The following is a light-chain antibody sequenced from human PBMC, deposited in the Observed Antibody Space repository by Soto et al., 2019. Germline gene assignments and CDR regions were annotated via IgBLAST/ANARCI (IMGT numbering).Light chain of an antibody. CDR1: QSVSXX. Sequence: EIVMTQSPGTLSVSPGERATLLCRASQSVSXXXAWYQQKPGQAPRLLIYDASTRATGIPARFSGSGSGTXFXLXIIXLQSEDYAVYYCHQYNKWPSFTFGPGTQVDIK. CDR2: DAS. CDR3: HQYNKWPSFT. J-gene: IGKJ3*01. V-gene: IGKV3-15*01.